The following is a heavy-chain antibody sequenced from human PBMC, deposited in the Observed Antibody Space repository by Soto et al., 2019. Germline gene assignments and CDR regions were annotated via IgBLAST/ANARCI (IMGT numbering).Heavy chain of an antibody. CDR3: ARVLMVYARGGHYYYYYGMDV. Sequence: EVPLVESGGGLVQPGRSLRLSCAASGFTFDDYAMHWVRQAPGKGLEWVSGISWNSGSIGYVDSVKGRFTISRDNAKNSLYLQMNSLRAEDTALYYCARVLMVYARGGHYYYYYGMDVW. J-gene: IGHJ6*01. CDR2: ISWNSGSI. CDR1: GFTFDDYA. D-gene: IGHD2-8*01. V-gene: IGHV3-9*01.